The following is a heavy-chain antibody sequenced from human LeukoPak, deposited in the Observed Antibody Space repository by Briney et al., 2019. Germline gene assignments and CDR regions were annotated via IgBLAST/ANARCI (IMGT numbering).Heavy chain of an antibody. CDR1: GGALCGTNW. CDR3: SRESGAFCPFGY. CDR2: ISLAGQT. Sequence: SQTLSLTCGVSGGALCGTNWWSWVRPPPGQGLDWIGEISLAGQTNYNPSLNARVTMSLDKSSNQLSLTLTSVTAPHTARPYFSRESGAFCPFGYWGQGTLVIVSS. V-gene: IGHV4/OR15-8*02. D-gene: IGHD1-26*01. J-gene: IGHJ4*02.